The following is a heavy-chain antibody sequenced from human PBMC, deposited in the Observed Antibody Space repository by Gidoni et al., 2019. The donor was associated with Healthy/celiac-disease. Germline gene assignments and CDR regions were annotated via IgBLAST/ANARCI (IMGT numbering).Heavy chain of an antibody. CDR1: GGSISSSSYY. D-gene: IGHD6-19*01. CDR2: IYYSGST. CDR3: ARRRVSSGWPFDD. Sequence: QLQLQESGPGLVKPSETLSLTCTVSGGSISSSSYYWGWIRQPPGKGLEWIGSIYYSGSTYYNPSLKSRVTISVDTSKNQFSLKLSSVTAADTALYYCARRRVSSGWPFDDWGQGTLVTVSS. V-gene: IGHV4-39*01. J-gene: IGHJ4*02.